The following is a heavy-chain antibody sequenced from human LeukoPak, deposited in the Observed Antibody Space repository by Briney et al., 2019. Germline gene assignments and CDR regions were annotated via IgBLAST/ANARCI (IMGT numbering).Heavy chain of an antibody. V-gene: IGHV3-23*01. Sequence: GGSLRLSCAASGFTFSSYAMSWVRQAPGKGLEWVSAISGSGGSTYYADSVKGRFTISRDNSKNTLYLQMNSLRAEDTAVYYCARGRGLEYDYDILTGPSLMDYWGQGTLVTVSS. D-gene: IGHD3-9*01. CDR1: GFTFSSYA. J-gene: IGHJ4*02. CDR2: ISGSGGST. CDR3: ARGRGLEYDYDILTGPSLMDY.